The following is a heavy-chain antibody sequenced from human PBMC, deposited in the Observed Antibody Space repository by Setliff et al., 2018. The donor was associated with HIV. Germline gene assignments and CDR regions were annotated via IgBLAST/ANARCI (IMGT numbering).Heavy chain of an antibody. CDR2: ISADGSDT. J-gene: IGHJ3*02. CDR1: GFTFDDYG. Sequence: GGSLRLSCAASGFTFDDYGMSWVRQAPGKGLEWVSRISADGSDTSYADSVKGRFTISRDNAMNTAYLQMNSLRGEDTALYYCSLGYCSGGSCYSDPEVAFDIWGQGTMVTVSS. D-gene: IGHD2-15*01. CDR3: SLGYCSGGSCYSDPEVAFDI. V-gene: IGHV3-74*01.